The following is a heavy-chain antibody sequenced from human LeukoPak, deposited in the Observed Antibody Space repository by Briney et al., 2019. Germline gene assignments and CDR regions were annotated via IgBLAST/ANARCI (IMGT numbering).Heavy chain of an antibody. D-gene: IGHD6-13*01. CDR2: IKQDGSEK. Sequence: GGSLRLSCAASGFTFSRYWMSWVRQAPGKGLEWVANIKQDGSEKYYVDSVKGRFTISRDNAKNSLYLQMNSLRAEDTAVYYCARRGRIAAAGTDQYYFDYWGQGTLVTVSS. J-gene: IGHJ4*02. V-gene: IGHV3-7*01. CDR1: GFTFSRYW. CDR3: ARRGRIAAAGTDQYYFDY.